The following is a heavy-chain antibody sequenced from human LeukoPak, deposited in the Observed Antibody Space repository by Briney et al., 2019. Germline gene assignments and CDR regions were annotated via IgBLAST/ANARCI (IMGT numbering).Heavy chain of an antibody. CDR2: FSVSGGST. J-gene: IGHJ2*01. Sequence: GRSLRLSCAASGFTFSSYGMHWVRQAPGKGLEWVSTFSVSGGSTYYADSVKGRFTISRDNSKNTLYLQMNSLRAEDTAVYYCAKDLVTWASGNWYFDLWGRGTLVTVSS. V-gene: IGHV3-23*01. CDR3: AKDLVTWASGNWYFDL. D-gene: IGHD2-21*02. CDR1: GFTFSSYG.